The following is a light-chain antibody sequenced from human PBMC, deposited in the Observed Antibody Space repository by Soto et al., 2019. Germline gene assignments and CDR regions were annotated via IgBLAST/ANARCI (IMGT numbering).Light chain of an antibody. J-gene: IGKJ4*01. Sequence: DVQMTQSPATLSASVGDRVTITCRASQSISTWLAWYQQKPGKAPKFLIYDVSNLESGVPSRFSGSGSGTEFTLTNISLQPDAFATDYCQQYDTYPLTFGGGTKVEIK. CDR2: DVS. V-gene: IGKV1-5*01. CDR1: QSISTW. CDR3: QQYDTYPLT.